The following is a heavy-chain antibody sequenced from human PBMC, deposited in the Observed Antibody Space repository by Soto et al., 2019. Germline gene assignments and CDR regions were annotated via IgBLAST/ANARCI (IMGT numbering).Heavy chain of an antibody. Sequence: QVQLQQWGAGLLKPSETLSLNCAVTGGSLSGYYWSWIRQPPGKGLEWIGEVKDGGHTNYSPSLRSRVTRSSDTSNNHFSLRLKSVTAAGTGVYYCARGQEGVVATHWDQGSLVTVCS. CDR3: ARGQEGVVATH. D-gene: IGHD5-12*01. V-gene: IGHV4-34*01. CDR2: VKDGGHT. CDR1: GGSLSGYY. J-gene: IGHJ4*02.